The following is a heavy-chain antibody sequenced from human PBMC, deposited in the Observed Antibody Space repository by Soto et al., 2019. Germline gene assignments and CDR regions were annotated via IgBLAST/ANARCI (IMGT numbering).Heavy chain of an antibody. D-gene: IGHD3-3*01. CDR1: GGTFSSYA. V-gene: IGHV1-69*13. Sequence: GASVKVSCKASGGTFSSYAISWVRQAPGQGLEWMGGIIPIFGTATYAQKFQGRVTITADESTSTAYMELSSLRSEDTAVYYCANDFWSGPGNWFDPWGQGTLVTVSS. CDR3: ANDFWSGPGNWFDP. J-gene: IGHJ5*02. CDR2: IIPIFGTA.